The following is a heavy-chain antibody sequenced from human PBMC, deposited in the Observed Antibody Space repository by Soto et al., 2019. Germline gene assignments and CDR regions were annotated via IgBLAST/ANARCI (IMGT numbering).Heavy chain of an antibody. CDR2: ISGSGGST. J-gene: IGHJ4*02. V-gene: IGHV3-23*01. CDR3: AKDGRTRDVWGSYRYPIDY. Sequence: EVQLLESGGGLVQPGGSLRLSCAASGFTFSSYAMSWVRQAPGKGLEWVSAISGSGGSTYYADSVKGRFTISRDNSKNTLYLQMNSLRAEDTAVYYCAKDGRTRDVWGSYRYPIDYWGQGTLVTVSS. D-gene: IGHD3-16*02. CDR1: GFTFSSYA.